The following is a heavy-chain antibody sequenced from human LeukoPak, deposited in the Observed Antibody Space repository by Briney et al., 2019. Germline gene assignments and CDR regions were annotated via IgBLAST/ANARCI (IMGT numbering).Heavy chain of an antibody. Sequence: SETLSLTCTVSGYSISSGYYWGWIRQPPGKGLEWIGNIHRSGSTYYNPSLKSRVTISVDTSKNQFSLMLSSVTAADTAVYYCARGGWNSSGYYYYWGQGTLVTVSS. V-gene: IGHV4-38-2*02. CDR3: ARGGWNSSGYYYY. CDR1: GYSISSGYY. CDR2: IHRSGST. D-gene: IGHD3-22*01. J-gene: IGHJ4*02.